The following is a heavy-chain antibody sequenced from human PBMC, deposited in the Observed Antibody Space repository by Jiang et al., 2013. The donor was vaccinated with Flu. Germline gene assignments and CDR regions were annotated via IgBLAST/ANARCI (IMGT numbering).Heavy chain of an antibody. CDR1: GGSISSYY. CDR2: IYTSGST. CDR3: ASITMVRGVNTDDAFDI. J-gene: IGHJ3*02. Sequence: GSGLVKPSETLSLTCTVSGGSISSYYWSWIRQPAGKGLEWIGRIYTSGSTNYNPSLKSRVTMSVDTSKNQFPLKLSSVTAADTAVYYCASITMVRGVNTDDAFDIWGQGTSGHHLF. D-gene: IGHD3-10*01. V-gene: IGHV4-4*07.